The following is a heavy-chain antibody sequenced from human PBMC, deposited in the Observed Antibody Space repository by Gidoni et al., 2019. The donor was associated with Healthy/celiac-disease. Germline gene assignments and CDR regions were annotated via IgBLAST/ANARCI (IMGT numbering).Heavy chain of an antibody. CDR2: IIPIFGRA. J-gene: IGHJ4*02. CDR1: RGPFVSYA. Sequence: HVQLVQSGAELKKPGSSVKVSCQSSRGPFVSYAISWVRQAPGQGLECMGGIIPIFGRANYAQKFQGRVKITADESTSTAYMELSRQRSEETDVYYCARYYYDSSAKGLAFDYWGQGTLVTVSS. CDR3: ARYYYDSSAKGLAFDY. D-gene: IGHD3-22*01. V-gene: IGHV1-69*01.